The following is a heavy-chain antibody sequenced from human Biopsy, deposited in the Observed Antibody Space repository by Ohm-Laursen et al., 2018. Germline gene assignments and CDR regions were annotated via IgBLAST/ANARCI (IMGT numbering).Heavy chain of an antibody. CDR1: GDSISSYY. CDR2: VYYTGST. Sequence: SETLSLTCTVPGDSISSYYWSWIRQPPGKGLEWIGYVYYTGSTDYNPSLQSRVTISVDTSKNHFSLRLRSVTPADTAIYHCARDRGYYSDRTVPGYFDLWGRGTLVTVSS. J-gene: IGHJ2*01. V-gene: IGHV4-59*01. CDR3: ARDRGYYSDRTVPGYFDL. D-gene: IGHD3-22*01.